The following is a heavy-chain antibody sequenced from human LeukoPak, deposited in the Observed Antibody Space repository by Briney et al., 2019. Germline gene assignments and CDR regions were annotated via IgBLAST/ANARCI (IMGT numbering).Heavy chain of an antibody. Sequence: PGGSLRLSCAASGFTFSSYSMTWVRQAPGKGLEWVSSISSSSSYIYYADSVKGRFTISRDDAKNSLYLQMNSLRAEDTAVYYCARGGGRSSWYEYYFDYWGQGTLVTVSS. J-gene: IGHJ4*02. CDR3: ARGGGRSSWYEYYFDY. D-gene: IGHD6-13*01. V-gene: IGHV3-21*01. CDR2: ISSSSSYI. CDR1: GFTFSSYS.